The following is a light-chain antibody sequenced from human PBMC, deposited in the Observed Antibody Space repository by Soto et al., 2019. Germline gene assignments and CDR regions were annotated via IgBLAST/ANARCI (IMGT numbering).Light chain of an antibody. CDR2: EGS. V-gene: IGLV2-23*03. CDR1: SSDVRNYHL. J-gene: IGLJ1*01. Sequence: QSVLTEPACVSVSPGQSITISCTGSSSDVRNYHLVSWYQQYPGKAPKLIIYEGSKRPSGVSNRFSGSRSGNTASLTISGLQPEDEADYYCCSYGGSSTFDVYGTGTKVTVL. CDR3: CSYGGSSTFDV.